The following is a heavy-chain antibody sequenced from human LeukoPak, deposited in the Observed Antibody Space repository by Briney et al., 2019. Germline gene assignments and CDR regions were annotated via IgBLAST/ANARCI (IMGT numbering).Heavy chain of an antibody. CDR1: GFTFSSYS. D-gene: IGHD2-21*02. CDR2: ISSSSSYI. CDR3: ARSTVVTAILLSYGMDV. J-gene: IGHJ6*02. Sequence: GGSLRLSCAASGFTFSSYSMNWVRQAPGKGLEWVSSISSSSSYIYYADSVKGRFTISRDNAKNSLYLQMNSLRAEDTAVYYCARSTVVTAILLSYGMDVWGLETTVTVSS. V-gene: IGHV3-21*01.